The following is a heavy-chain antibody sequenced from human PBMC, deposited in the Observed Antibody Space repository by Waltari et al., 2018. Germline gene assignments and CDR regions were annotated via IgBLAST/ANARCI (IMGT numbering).Heavy chain of an antibody. V-gene: IGHV1-46*01. D-gene: IGHD2-2*01. CDR2: TTPSGGGT. J-gene: IGHJ5*02. Sequence: QVQLVQSGAEVKKPGASVKVSCKASGYTFTSYYMHWVRQAPGQGLEWMGITTPSGGGTGSAQKFQGGVTMPRTPSTGPVYMRLASLSSENTPVYYCAGSTPYVISPSCTYGYWFAPWGQGTLVTVSS. CDR1: GYTFTSYY. CDR3: AGSTPYVISPSCTYGYWFAP.